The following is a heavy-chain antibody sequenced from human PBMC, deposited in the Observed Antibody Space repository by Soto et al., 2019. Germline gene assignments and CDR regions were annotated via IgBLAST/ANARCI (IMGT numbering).Heavy chain of an antibody. CDR1: GGSFSGHY. CDR2: INHSGST. V-gene: IGHV4-34*01. Sequence: SETLSLTCAVYGGSFSGHYWSCIRQPPGKGLEWIGEINHSGSTNYNPSLKSRVTISVDTSKNQFSLKLSSVTAADTAVYYCARKGRYYDYIWGSYRPHDAFDIWGQGTMVTVSS. CDR3: ARKGRYYDYIWGSYRPHDAFDI. J-gene: IGHJ3*02. D-gene: IGHD3-16*02.